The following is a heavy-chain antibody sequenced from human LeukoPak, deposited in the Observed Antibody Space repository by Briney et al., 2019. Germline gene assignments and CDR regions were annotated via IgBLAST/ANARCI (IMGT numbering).Heavy chain of an antibody. V-gene: IGHV1-69*13. CDR1: GGTFSSYA. J-gene: IGHJ6*02. CDR3: ATAPKRITIFGVVTNLYYYYYGMDV. D-gene: IGHD3-3*01. CDR2: IIPIFGTA. Sequence: SVKVSCKASGGTFSSYAISWVRQAPGQGLEWMGGIIPIFGTANYAQKFQGRVTITADESTSTAYMELSSLRSEDTAVYYCATAPKRITIFGVVTNLYYYYYGMDVWGQGTTVTVSS.